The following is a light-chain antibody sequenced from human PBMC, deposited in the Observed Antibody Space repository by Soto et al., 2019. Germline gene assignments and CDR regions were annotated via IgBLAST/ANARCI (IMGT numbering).Light chain of an antibody. CDR2: DAS. Sequence: EIVLTQSPATLSLSPGERATLSCRASQSVSSYLAWYHQKPAQAPRLLIYDASNRATGIPARFSGSGSGTDFTLTISSLEPEDVAIYYCQQRSNWPRITFGQGTLLEMK. CDR1: QSVSSY. V-gene: IGKV3-11*01. CDR3: QQRSNWPRIT. J-gene: IGKJ5*01.